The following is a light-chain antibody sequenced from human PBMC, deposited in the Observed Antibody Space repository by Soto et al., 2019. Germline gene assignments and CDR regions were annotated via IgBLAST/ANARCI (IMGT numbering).Light chain of an antibody. CDR1: SSDVGGYNY. J-gene: IGLJ2*01. Sequence: HSALTQPASVSGSPGQSITISCTGTSSDVGGYNYVSWYQQHPGKAPKLMIYDVSNRPSGVSNRFSGSKSGNTASLTISGLQADDEADYYCSSYTYSRDVVFGGGTKVTVL. V-gene: IGLV2-14*01. CDR3: SSYTYSRDVV. CDR2: DVS.